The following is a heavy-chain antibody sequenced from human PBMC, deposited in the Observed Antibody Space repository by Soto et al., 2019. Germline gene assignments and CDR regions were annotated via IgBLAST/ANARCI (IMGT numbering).Heavy chain of an antibody. CDR3: AKGGRQWLVTSDFNY. CDR1: GFTFSDYA. Sequence: VQLVESGGGVVQPGRSLRLSCAASGFTFSDYAMHWVRQAPGKGLEWVAVVSHDGRNTHYADSVKGRFTISRDSSKNIVSLEMTSLIAEDTAGYYCAKGGRQWLVTSDFNYWGQGALVTVSS. D-gene: IGHD6-19*01. CDR2: VSHDGRNT. J-gene: IGHJ4*02. V-gene: IGHV3-30*18.